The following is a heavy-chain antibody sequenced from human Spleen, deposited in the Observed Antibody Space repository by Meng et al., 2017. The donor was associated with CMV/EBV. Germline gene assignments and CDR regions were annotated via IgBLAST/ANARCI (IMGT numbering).Heavy chain of an antibody. CDR2: IYYSGST. Sequence: VSGGSISSYYWSWIRQPPGKGLEWIGYIYYSGSTNYNPSLKSRVTISVDTSKNQFSLKLSSVTAADTAVYYCARGHGNMNYPMYWFDPWGQGTLVTVSS. V-gene: IGHV4-59*01. CDR3: ARGHGNMNYPMYWFDP. D-gene: IGHD1-7*01. J-gene: IGHJ5*02. CDR1: GGSISSYY.